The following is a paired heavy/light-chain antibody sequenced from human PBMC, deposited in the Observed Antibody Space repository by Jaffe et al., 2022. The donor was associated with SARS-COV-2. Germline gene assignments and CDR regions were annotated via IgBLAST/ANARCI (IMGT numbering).Light chain of an antibody. CDR2: GAS. Sequence: EIVLTQSPGTLSLSPGERATLSCRASQSVSSSYLAWYQQKPGQAPRLLIYGASSRATGVPDRFSGSGSGTDFTLTISRLEPEDFAVYYCQQYGSSPPVYTFGQGTKLEIK. CDR1: QSVSSSY. CDR3: QQYGSSPPVYT. V-gene: IGKV3-20*01. J-gene: IGKJ2*01.
Heavy chain of an antibody. CDR1: GGSISSGPYY. CDR3: ARDRYDFWSGYHHDAFDI. Sequence: QVQLQESGPGLVKPSQTLSLTCIVSGGSISSGPYYWSWIRQHPGKGLEWIGSIYYSGSTYYNPSLKSRVTISVDTSKNQFSLKLSSVTAADTAVYYCARDRYDFWSGYHHDAFDIWGQGTMVTVSS. J-gene: IGHJ3*02. D-gene: IGHD3-3*01. V-gene: IGHV4-31*03. CDR2: IYYSGST.